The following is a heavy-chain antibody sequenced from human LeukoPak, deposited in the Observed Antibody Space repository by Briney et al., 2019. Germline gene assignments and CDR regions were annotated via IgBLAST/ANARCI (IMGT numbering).Heavy chain of an antibody. Sequence: PSETLSLTCAVSDYSISSGYYWGWIRQPPGKGLEWIATIYRTGSTYYNPSLKSRVTISVDTSKNHFSLKLTSVTAADSAVYYCARFPTVRAYYYYYIDVWGKGTTVNVFS. CDR3: ARFPTVRAYYYYYIDV. CDR2: IYRTGST. J-gene: IGHJ6*03. V-gene: IGHV4-38-2*01. CDR1: DYSISSGYY. D-gene: IGHD1-1*01.